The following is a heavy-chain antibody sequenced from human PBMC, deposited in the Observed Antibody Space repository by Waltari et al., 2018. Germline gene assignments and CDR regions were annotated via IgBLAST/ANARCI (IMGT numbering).Heavy chain of an antibody. CDR3: ARRHVDIAIGHFDY. CDR2: IYHSGST. V-gene: IGHV4-39*01. Sequence: QLQLQESGPGLVKPSETLSLTCTVSGGSIGHSTYYWGWIRQPPGKGLEWLGSIYHSGSTSYNPSLKSRISISVDTSNNQFSLNVTSVTAADTAVYCCARRHVDIAIGHFDYWGQGRLVFVSS. J-gene: IGHJ4*02. D-gene: IGHD2-2*03. CDR1: GGSIGHSTYY.